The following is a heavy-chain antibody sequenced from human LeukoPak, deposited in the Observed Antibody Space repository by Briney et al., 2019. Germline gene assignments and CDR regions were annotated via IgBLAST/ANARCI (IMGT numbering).Heavy chain of an antibody. CDR1: GFTFTNFA. CDR2: IAFDGSEK. CDR3: ARDPPGGGAYSFDY. J-gene: IGHJ4*02. Sequence: GGSLRLSCVASGFTFTNFALHWVRQAPGKGLEWVALIAFDGSEKYYADSVKGRFTISRDNSKNTLYLQLNSLTSEDTAVYFCARDPPGGGAYSFDYWGQGTLVTVSS. V-gene: IGHV3-30*04. D-gene: IGHD3-10*01.